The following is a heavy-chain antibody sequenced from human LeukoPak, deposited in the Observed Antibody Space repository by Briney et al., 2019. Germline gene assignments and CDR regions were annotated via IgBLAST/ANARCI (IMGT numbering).Heavy chain of an antibody. CDR2: INTNTGNP. J-gene: IGHJ4*02. CDR1: GYTFTSYA. V-gene: IGHV7-4-1*02. Sequence: ASVKVSCKASGYTFTSYAMNWVRQAPGKGLEWMGWINTNTGNPTYAQGFTGRFVFSLDTSVSTAYLQISSLKAEDTAVYYCARDLLLWFGELFPFDYWGQGTLVTVSS. CDR3: ARDLLLWFGELFPFDY. D-gene: IGHD3-10*01.